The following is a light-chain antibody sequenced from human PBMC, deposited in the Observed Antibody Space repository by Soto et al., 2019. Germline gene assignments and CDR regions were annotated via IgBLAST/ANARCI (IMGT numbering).Light chain of an antibody. Sequence: EIVMTQSPATLSVSPGERATLSCRASQSVSSNIAWYQQKPGQAPRLLIYGASTRATGIPARCSGSGSGTEFTLTISSLQSEDFAVYYCQQYNNWPQTFGQGTKV. CDR1: QSVSSN. CDR2: GAS. V-gene: IGKV3-15*01. CDR3: QQYNNWPQT. J-gene: IGKJ1*01.